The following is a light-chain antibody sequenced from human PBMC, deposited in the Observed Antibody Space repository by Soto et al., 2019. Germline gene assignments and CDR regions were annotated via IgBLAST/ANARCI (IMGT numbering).Light chain of an antibody. CDR3: SSYTSSSTQV. CDR1: SSDVGGYNY. J-gene: IGLJ1*01. V-gene: IGLV2-14*01. CDR2: DVS. Sequence: QSALTQPASVSGSPGQSITISCTGTSSDVGGYNYVSWYQQHPGKAPKLMIYDVSNRPSGVSNRFSGSKSGNTASLTISGLQAEDEADDYGSSYTSSSTQVFGTGTKLTVL.